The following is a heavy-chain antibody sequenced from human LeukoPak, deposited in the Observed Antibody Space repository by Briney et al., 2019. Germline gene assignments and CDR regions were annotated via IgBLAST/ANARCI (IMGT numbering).Heavy chain of an antibody. Sequence: PSETLSLTCAVSGGSISSSNWWSWVRQAPGKGLEWVSYISSSSSTIYYADSVKGRFTISRDNAKNSLYLQMNSLRAEDTAVYYCARDIAVATGAFDIWGQGTMVTVSS. V-gene: IGHV3-48*04. CDR1: GGSISSSN. CDR3: ARDIAVATGAFDI. D-gene: IGHD6-19*01. CDR2: ISSSSSTI. J-gene: IGHJ3*02.